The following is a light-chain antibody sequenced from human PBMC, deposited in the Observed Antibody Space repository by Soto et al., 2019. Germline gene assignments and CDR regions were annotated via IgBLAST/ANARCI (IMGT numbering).Light chain of an antibody. Sequence: QTVVTQEPSLPVSPGGTVTLSCASSSGKVTSDYYPNWFQQNPGQEPRALIYSTTKKHSWTPDRVSGSLLGGKAALTLSGVQPESEADYYSLLYYGGDVVFGGGTKLTVL. CDR3: LLYYGGDVV. CDR2: STT. V-gene: IGLV7-43*01. J-gene: IGLJ2*01. CDR1: SGKVTSDYY.